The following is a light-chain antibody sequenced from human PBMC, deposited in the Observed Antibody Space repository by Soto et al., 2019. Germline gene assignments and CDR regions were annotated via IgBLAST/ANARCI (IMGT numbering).Light chain of an antibody. J-gene: IGKJ1*01. CDR3: QQYRTYS. Sequence: DVQMTQSPSSLSASVGDRVTITCRASQSINNWLAWYQQRPGTAPKLLIYHASILETAVPSRFSGNGSGTEFTLTISSLQPGDFATYYCQQYRTYSFGQGSRVEIK. V-gene: IGKV1-5*01. CDR1: QSINNW. CDR2: HAS.